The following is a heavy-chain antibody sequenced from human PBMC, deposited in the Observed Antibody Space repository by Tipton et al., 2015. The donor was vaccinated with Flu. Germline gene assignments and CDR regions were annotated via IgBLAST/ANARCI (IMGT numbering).Heavy chain of an antibody. Sequence: TLSLTCAVSGYSIRSGYYWDWIRQPPGKGLEWIGSIHQSGTTYYKSSLKSRATISVDTSNNRFSLRLTSVTAADTAVYYCARDPSLGMPDYFDYWGQGTLVTASS. V-gene: IGHV4-38-2*02. J-gene: IGHJ4*02. CDR1: GYSIRSGYY. CDR3: ARDPSLGMPDYFDY. D-gene: IGHD2-2*01. CDR2: IHQSGTT.